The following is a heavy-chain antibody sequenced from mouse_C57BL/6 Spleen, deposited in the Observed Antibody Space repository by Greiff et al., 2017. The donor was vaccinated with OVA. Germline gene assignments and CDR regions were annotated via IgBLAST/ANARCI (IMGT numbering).Heavy chain of an antibody. CDR2: IHPNSGST. V-gene: IGHV1-64*01. Sequence: QVQLQQPGAELVKPGASVKLSCKASGYTFTSYWMHWVKQRPGQGLEWIGMIHPNSGSTNYNEKFKSKATLTVDKSSSTAYMQLSSLTSEDSAVYYGARRDYGSSYDWFAYWGQGTLVTVSA. CDR1: GYTFTSYW. CDR3: ARRDYGSSYDWFAY. D-gene: IGHD1-1*01. J-gene: IGHJ3*01.